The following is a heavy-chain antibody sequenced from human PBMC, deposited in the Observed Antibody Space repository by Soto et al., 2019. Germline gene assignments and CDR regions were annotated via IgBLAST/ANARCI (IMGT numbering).Heavy chain of an antibody. CDR3: AKVAGTHNFFDV. Sequence: GGSLRLSCVASGFTFSSYAMNWVRQAPGKGLEWVSDIGGSGSGTAYAHSVKGRFTISRDNSKNTLYLQMNSLRVEDTALYYCAKVAGTHNFFDVWGQGTMVTVSS. V-gene: IGHV3-23*01. CDR1: GFTFSSYA. J-gene: IGHJ3*01. CDR2: IGGSGSGT.